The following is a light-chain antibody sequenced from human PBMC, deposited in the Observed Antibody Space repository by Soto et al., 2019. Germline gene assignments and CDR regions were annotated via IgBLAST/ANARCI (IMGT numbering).Light chain of an antibody. CDR1: QSVSTNN. Sequence: EIVLTQSPGTLSLSPGDRATLSCRASQSVSTNNFAWYQQRPGQAPRLLVYGASSRATGISDRFSGSGSGTDFTLTISRLEPEDFAVYYCQHYVSPPITFGQGTRLEIK. CDR3: QHYVSPPIT. J-gene: IGKJ5*01. V-gene: IGKV3-20*01. CDR2: GAS.